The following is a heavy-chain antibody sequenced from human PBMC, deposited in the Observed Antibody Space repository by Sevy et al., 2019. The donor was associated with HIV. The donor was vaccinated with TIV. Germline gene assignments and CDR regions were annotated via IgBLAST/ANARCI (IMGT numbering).Heavy chain of an antibody. CDR3: AKHRLYCTTTRCYSGQFDY. J-gene: IGHJ4*02. Sequence: GGSLRLSCAASGFTFGDYAMTWVRQAPGKGLEWISAASNTAVNTFYADSVKGRFTISRDNSKNTLYLQMNSLRAEDTAVYYCAKHRLYCTTTRCYSGQFDYWGQGALVTVSS. V-gene: IGHV3-23*01. CDR1: GFTFGDYA. CDR2: ASNTAVNT. D-gene: IGHD2-2*01.